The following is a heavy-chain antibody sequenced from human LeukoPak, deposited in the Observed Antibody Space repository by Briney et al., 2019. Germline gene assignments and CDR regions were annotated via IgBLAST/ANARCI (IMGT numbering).Heavy chain of an antibody. J-gene: IGHJ4*02. D-gene: IGHD3-22*01. CDR1: GYSISSGYY. CDR2: INHSGST. CDR3: ARGLYYYDSSGYYY. V-gene: IGHV4-38-2*02. Sequence: PSETLSLTCTVSGYSISSGYYWGWIRQPPGKGLEWIGEINHSGSTNYNPSLKSRVTISVDTSKNQFSLKLSSVTAADTAVYYCARGLYYYDSSGYYYWGQGTLVTVSS.